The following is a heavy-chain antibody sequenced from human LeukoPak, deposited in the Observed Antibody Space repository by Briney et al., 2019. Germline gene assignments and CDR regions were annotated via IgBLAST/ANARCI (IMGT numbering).Heavy chain of an antibody. D-gene: IGHD3-9*01. CDR3: ARGPHNDILIGPQGFGP. J-gene: IGHJ5*02. V-gene: IGHV4-59*01. Sequence: PSETLSLTCTVSGGSFSSYYWSWIRQPPGKGLEWIGYIYYSGSTNYNPSLKSRVTISVDTSKSQFSLKLSSVTAADTAVYYCARGPHNDILIGPQGFGPWGQGTLVTVSS. CDR2: IYYSGST. CDR1: GGSFSSYY.